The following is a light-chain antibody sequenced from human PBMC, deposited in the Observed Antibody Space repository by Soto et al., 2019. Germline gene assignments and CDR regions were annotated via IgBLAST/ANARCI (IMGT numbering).Light chain of an antibody. J-gene: IGLJ2*01. CDR2: EDS. V-gene: IGLV6-57*04. CDR3: QSYDSSTVV. CDR1: SGNIASYY. Sequence: NFMLSQPHSVSESPGKTVTISCTRSSGNIASYYVQWYQQRPGSAPTTVIYEDSQRPSGVPDRFSGSIDSSSSSASLTISGLKTEDEADYYCQSYDSSTVVFGGGTQLTVL.